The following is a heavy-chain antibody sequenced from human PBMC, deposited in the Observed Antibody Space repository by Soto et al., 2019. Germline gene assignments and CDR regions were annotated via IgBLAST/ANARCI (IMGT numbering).Heavy chain of an antibody. J-gene: IGHJ5*02. D-gene: IGHD5-18*01. V-gene: IGHV4-34*01. Sequence: ETLSLTCAVYGGSFSGYYWSWIRQPPGKGLEWIGEINHSGSTNYNPSLKSRVTISVDTSKNQFSLKLSSVTAADTAVYYCARGTRGYSYGSLRGLNWFDPWGQGTLVTVSS. CDR1: GGSFSGYY. CDR2: INHSGST. CDR3: ARGTRGYSYGSLRGLNWFDP.